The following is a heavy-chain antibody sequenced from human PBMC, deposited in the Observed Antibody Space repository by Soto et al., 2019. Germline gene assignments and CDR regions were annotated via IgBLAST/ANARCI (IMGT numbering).Heavy chain of an antibody. D-gene: IGHD2-15*01. CDR3: ARDLGYCNSSGCFRNWFDP. Sequence: QVQLMQSGAEVKTPGASVKVSCRASGYSFRTHGISWVRQAPGQGLEWMGWISTYDDKTNFPQKFQGRITMTTDTATSTAYMELRSLRSDDTAVYCCARDLGYCNSSGCFRNWFDPWGQGTLVTVSS. V-gene: IGHV1-18*01. J-gene: IGHJ5*02. CDR2: ISTYDDKT. CDR1: GYSFRTHG.